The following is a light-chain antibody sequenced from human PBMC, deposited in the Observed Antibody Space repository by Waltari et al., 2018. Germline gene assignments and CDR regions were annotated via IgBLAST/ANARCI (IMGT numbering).Light chain of an antibody. CDR2: YDS. CDR3: QVWERNPDHTVV. J-gene: IGLJ3*02. V-gene: IGLV3-21*01. Sequence: SYVLTQPPPVSVAPGKRARIPCGGNDIGSKSAHRYQPKPGQAPVVVMSYDSIGPPGSPERFSGSNSENTATLSIARVGASDAADYFCQVWERNPDHTVVFGGEAGVTVL. CDR1: DIGSKS.